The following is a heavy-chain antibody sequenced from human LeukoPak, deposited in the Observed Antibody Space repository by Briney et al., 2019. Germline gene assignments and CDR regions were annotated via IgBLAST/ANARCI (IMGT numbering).Heavy chain of an antibody. CDR2: INEDGSTT. CDR3: VRDLGGRSGH. J-gene: IGHJ4*02. V-gene: IGHV3-74*01. Sequence: PGGSLRLSCAASGFTFNSNWMHWVRQAPGKGLVWVSRINEDGSTTNYADSVKGRFTISRDNAKNTLYLQMNSLRAEDTAVYYCVRDLGGRSGHWGQGTLVTVSS. CDR1: GFTFNSNW. D-gene: IGHD1-26*01.